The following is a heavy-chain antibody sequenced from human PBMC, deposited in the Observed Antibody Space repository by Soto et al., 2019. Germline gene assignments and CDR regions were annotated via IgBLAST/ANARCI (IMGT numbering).Heavy chain of an antibody. V-gene: IGHV3-11*01. CDR2: ISSGGAVS. CDR1: GFVFSDYY. J-gene: IGHJ5*02. CDR3: ARRLTGRTTGDWFDP. Sequence: VQLVESGGGLVKPGGSLRLSCAASGFVFSDYYMTWIRQAPGKALEWVSDISSGGAVSNFADSVRGRFTISRDNTNNSLYLQMNNLRAEVTAIYYCARRLTGRTTGDWFDPWGQGTLVTVSS. D-gene: IGHD1-1*01.